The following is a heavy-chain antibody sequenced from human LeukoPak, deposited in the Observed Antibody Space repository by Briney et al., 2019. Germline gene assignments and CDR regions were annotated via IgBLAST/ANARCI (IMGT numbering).Heavy chain of an antibody. D-gene: IGHD1-26*01. CDR2: ISDSGGST. V-gene: IGHV3-23*01. J-gene: IGHJ6*02. CDR3: AKPLVGATTFHGMDV. CDR1: GFTFSSYA. Sequence: GGSLRLSCAASGFTFSSYAMSWVRQAPGKGLEWVSVISDSGGSTYYADFVKGRFTISRDNSKNTLYLQMNSLRAEDTAVYYCAKPLVGATTFHGMDVWGQGTTVTVSS.